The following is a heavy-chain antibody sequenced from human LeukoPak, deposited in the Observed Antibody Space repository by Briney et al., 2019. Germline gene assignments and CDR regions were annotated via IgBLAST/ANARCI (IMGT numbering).Heavy chain of an antibody. CDR1: GYTFTGYY. CDR3: ARTSLKGVGASDY. J-gene: IGHJ4*02. V-gene: IGHV1-2*02. D-gene: IGHD1-26*01. Sequence: ASVKVSCKASGYTFTGYYMHWVRQAPGQGLEWMGWINPNSGGTNYAQKFQGRDAMTRDTSISTAYMELSRLRSDDTAVYYCARTSLKGVGASDYWGQGTLVTVSS. CDR2: INPNSGGT.